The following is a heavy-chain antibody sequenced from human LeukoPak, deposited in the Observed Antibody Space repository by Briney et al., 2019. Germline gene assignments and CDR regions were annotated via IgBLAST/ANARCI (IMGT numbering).Heavy chain of an antibody. D-gene: IGHD2-2*01. J-gene: IGHJ4*02. CDR1: GFTFSSYA. CDR2: ISYDGSNK. V-gene: IGHV3-30-3*01. Sequence: GRSLRLSCAASGFTFSSYAMHWVRQAPGKGLEWVAVISYDGSNKYYADSVKGRFTISRDNSKNTLYLQMNSLRAEDTAVYYCAREYCSSTSCRAAWGYWGQGTLVTVSS. CDR3: AREYCSSTSCRAAWGY.